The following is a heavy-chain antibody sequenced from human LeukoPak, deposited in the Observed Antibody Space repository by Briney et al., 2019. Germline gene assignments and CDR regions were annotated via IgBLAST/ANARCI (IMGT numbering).Heavy chain of an antibody. CDR1: GFIFNDYS. D-gene: IGHD2-2*01. Sequence: PGGSLRLSCAASGFIFNDYSMNWVRQAPGKGLEWVSAISGSGGRPYYADSVKGRFTISRDNSKNTLYLQMNSLRAEDTAVYYCARHPEPGYCSSTSCHESYFDYWGQGTLVTVSS. V-gene: IGHV3-23*01. J-gene: IGHJ4*02. CDR2: ISGSGGRP. CDR3: ARHPEPGYCSSTSCHESYFDY.